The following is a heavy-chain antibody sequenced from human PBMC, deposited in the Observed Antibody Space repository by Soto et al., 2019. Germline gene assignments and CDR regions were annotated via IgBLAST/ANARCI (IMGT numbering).Heavy chain of an antibody. CDR1: GDSFVSTNW. Sequence: AETLSLTFAVSGDSFVSTNWWHWVRQSPDKGLEWIGEIHHRGSINYNPYLKSRVTISMDKSKNKFSLKLKSVTAADTAVYYCERDQRYYGSGYYYSDSWGQGTLVRVSS. CDR3: ERDQRYYGSGYYYSDS. CDR2: IHHRGSI. J-gene: IGHJ1*01. D-gene: IGHD3-10*01. V-gene: IGHV4-4*02.